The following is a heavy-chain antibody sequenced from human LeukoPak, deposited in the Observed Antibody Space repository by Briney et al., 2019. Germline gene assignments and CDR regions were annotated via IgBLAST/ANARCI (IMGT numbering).Heavy chain of an antibody. CDR2: IYYTGST. Sequence: SETLSLTCTVSDGSISSYYWSWIRQPPGKGLEWIGYIYYTGSTNYNPSLKSRVTISVDTSKNQFSLNLSSVTAADTAVYYCARRLSSTSPPYYYYRMNVWGQGTTVTVSS. CDR3: ARRLSSTSPPYYYYRMNV. CDR1: DGSISSYY. J-gene: IGHJ6*02. V-gene: IGHV4-59*08. D-gene: IGHD6-13*01.